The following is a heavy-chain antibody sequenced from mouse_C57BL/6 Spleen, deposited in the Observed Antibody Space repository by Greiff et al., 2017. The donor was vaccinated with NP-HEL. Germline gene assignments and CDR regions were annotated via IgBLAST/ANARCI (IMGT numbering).Heavy chain of an antibody. CDR3: ASRGDYGGPSYWYFDV. Sequence: QVQLKQPGAELVKPGASVKLSCKASGYTFTSYWMQWVKQRPGQGLEWIGEIDPSDSYTNYNQKFKGKATLTVDTSSSTAYMQLSSLTSEDSAVYYCASRGDYGGPSYWYFDVWGTGTTVTVSS. J-gene: IGHJ1*03. D-gene: IGHD2-4*01. CDR1: GYTFTSYW. V-gene: IGHV1-50*01. CDR2: IDPSDSYT.